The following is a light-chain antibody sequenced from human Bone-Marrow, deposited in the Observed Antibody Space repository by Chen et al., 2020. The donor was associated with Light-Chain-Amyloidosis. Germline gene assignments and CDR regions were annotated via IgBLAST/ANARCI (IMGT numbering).Light chain of an antibody. J-gene: IGLJ2*01. CDR2: RDT. CDR3: QSADSSGTYEVI. Sequence: SYELTQPPSVSVSPGQTARITCSGDDLPTKYAYWYHQKPGQDPVLVIHRDTERPSGISERFAGSSSGTTATLTISGVQAEDEADYHCQSADSSGTYEVIFGGGTKLTVL. CDR1: DLPTKY. V-gene: IGLV3-25*03.